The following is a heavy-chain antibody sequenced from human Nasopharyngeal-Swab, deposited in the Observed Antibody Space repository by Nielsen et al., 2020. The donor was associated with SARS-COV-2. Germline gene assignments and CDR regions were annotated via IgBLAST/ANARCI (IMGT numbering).Heavy chain of an antibody. Sequence: SETLSLTCAVYGGSFSGYYWSWIRQPPGKELEWIGEINHSGSTNYNPSLKSRVTISVDTSKNQFSLKLSSVSAADTAVYYCARGGYYGSGSPYPSYYYGMDVWGQGTTVTVSS. J-gene: IGHJ6*02. D-gene: IGHD3-10*01. CDR2: INHSGST. CDR3: ARGGYYGSGSPYPSYYYGMDV. V-gene: IGHV4-34*01. CDR1: GGSFSGYY.